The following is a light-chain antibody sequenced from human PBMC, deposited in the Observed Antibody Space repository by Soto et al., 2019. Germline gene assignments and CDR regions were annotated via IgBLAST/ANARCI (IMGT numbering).Light chain of an antibody. J-gene: IGLJ1*01. Sequence: QSLLTHPPSVSGAPGQRFTISCPGISSNIVSGYDVHWYQQLPGTAPKLLIYGNSNRPSGVPDRFSGSKSGTSASLAITGLQAEDEADYYCQSYDSSLSGSAYVFGTGTKVTVL. CDR2: GNS. CDR3: QSYDSSLSGSAYV. CDR1: SSNIVSGYD. V-gene: IGLV1-40*01.